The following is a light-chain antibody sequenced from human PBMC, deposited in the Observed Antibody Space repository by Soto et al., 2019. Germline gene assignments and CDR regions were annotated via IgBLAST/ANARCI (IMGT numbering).Light chain of an antibody. CDR3: AAWDDSLSGRV. CDR2: RND. CDR1: SSNIGSNY. Sequence: QSVLTQPPSASGTPGQRVTISCSASSSNIGSNYVYWYQHLPGTAPKVLIYRNDQRPSGVPDRFSGSKSGTSASLAISGLRSEYEVDYYWAAWDDSLSGRVFGGGTKLTVL. J-gene: IGLJ2*01. V-gene: IGLV1-47*01.